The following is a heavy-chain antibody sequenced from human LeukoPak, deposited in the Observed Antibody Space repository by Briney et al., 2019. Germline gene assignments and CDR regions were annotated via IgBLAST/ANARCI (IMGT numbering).Heavy chain of an antibody. CDR3: ARDYRGTTYFDY. D-gene: IGHD1-26*01. Sequence: HWASVKVSCKASGYTFTSYYVHWVRQAPGEGLEWMGIINPSGGSTSYAQKFQGRVTMTRDTSISTAYMELSRLRSDDTAVYYCARDYRGTTYFDYRGQGTLVTVSS. CDR1: GYTFTSYY. CDR2: INPSGGST. J-gene: IGHJ4*02. V-gene: IGHV1-46*01.